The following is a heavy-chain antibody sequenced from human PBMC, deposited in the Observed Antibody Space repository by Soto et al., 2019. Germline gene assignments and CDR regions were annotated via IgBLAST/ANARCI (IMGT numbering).Heavy chain of an antibody. CDR2: IYYSGST. CDR1: GGSISSYY. J-gene: IGHJ4*02. Sequence: PSETLSLTCIVSGGSISSYYWSWSRQPPGKGLEWIGYIYYSGSTNYNPSLKSRVTISVDTSKNQFSLKLSSVTAADTAVYYCARYGGNRNYVGYFDYWGQGTLVTVSS. V-gene: IGHV4-59*01. D-gene: IGHD1-7*01. CDR3: ARYGGNRNYVGYFDY.